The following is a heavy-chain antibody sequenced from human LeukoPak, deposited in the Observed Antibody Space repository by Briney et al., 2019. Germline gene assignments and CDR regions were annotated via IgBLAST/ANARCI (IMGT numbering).Heavy chain of an antibody. D-gene: IGHD3-10*01. Sequence: PGGSLRLSCAASGFTFSSYAMHWVRQAPGKGLEWVATISYDGGEKYYADYADSVKGRFTISRDNPKNTLYLQMDSLRIDDTAVYYCTKDIGRIMVRGDCIDYWGQGTLVTVSS. CDR2: ISYDGGEK. CDR3: TKDIGRIMVRGDCIDY. CDR1: GFTFSSYA. J-gene: IGHJ4*02. V-gene: IGHV3-30*04.